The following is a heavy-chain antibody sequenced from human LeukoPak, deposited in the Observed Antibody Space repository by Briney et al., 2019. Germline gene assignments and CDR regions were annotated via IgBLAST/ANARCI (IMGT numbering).Heavy chain of an antibody. CDR2: ISSSSTI. CDR3: AREADQGYFDY. Sequence: PGGSLRLSCAASGFTFSSYIMNWVRQAPGKGLEWVSYISSSSTIYYADSVKGRFTISRDNAKNSLYLQMNSLRAEDTAVYYCAREADQGYFDYWGQGTLVTVSS. J-gene: IGHJ4*02. D-gene: IGHD6-19*01. CDR1: GFTFSSYI. V-gene: IGHV3-48*01.